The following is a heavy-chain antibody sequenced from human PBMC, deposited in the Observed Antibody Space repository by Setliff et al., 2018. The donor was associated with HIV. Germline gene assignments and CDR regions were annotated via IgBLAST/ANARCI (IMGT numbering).Heavy chain of an antibody. CDR3: ARVATGPESFDI. D-gene: IGHD3-9*01. CDR2: VYSTGST. J-gene: IGHJ3*02. Sequence: SETLSLTCTVSGDSTNNYYWSWIRQPPGKGLEWIGYVYSTGSTNSKSSLKSRVTISVDTSKNQFSLKLSSVTAADTAVYYCARVATGPESFDIWGQGTMVTVSS. CDR1: GDSTNNYY. V-gene: IGHV4-59*01.